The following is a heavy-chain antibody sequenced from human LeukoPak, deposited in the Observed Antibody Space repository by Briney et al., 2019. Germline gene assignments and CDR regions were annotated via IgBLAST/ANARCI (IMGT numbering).Heavy chain of an antibody. J-gene: IGHJ6*03. CDR3: AREGYDFWSGSDADADYFYYYMDV. Sequence: GGSLRLSCAVSGFIFSTYSMNWVRQAPGKGLEWVSSISSTSSYIYYADSVKGRFTISRDNAKNSLYLQMNSLRAEDTAVYYCAREGYDFWSGSDADADYFYYYMDVWDKGTTVTVSS. V-gene: IGHV3-21*01. CDR1: GFIFSTYS. D-gene: IGHD3-3*01. CDR2: ISSTSSYI.